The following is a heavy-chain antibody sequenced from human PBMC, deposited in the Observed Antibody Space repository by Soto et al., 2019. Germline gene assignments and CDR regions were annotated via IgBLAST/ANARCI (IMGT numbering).Heavy chain of an antibody. Sequence: GGSLRLGCAASGFTFRNYAMHGVRQAPGKGLEWMAVISSDGTNEYYADSLKGRFTISRDNAKNSLYLQMNSLRAEDTAVYYCARDGYNARYFDYWGQGSLVTVSS. J-gene: IGHJ4*02. CDR3: ARDGYNARYFDY. V-gene: IGHV3-30-3*01. CDR1: GFTFRNYA. D-gene: IGHD5-12*01. CDR2: ISSDGTNE.